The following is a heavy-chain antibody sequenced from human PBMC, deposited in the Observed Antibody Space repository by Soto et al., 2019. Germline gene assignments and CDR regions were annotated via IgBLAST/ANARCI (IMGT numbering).Heavy chain of an antibody. CDR3: AKDRVLGSIAVAGTFDY. CDR2: ISGSGGST. CDR1: GFTFSTYA. V-gene: IGHV3-23*01. D-gene: IGHD6-19*01. J-gene: IGHJ4*02. Sequence: GGSLRLSCAASGFTFSTYAMTWVRQAPGKGLEWVSAISGSGGSTYYADSVKGRFTISRDNSKNTLYLQMNSLRAEDTAVYYCAKDRVLGSIAVAGTFDYWGQGTLVTVSS.